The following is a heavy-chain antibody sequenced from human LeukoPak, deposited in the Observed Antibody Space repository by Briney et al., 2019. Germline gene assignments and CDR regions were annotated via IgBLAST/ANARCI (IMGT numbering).Heavy chain of an antibody. D-gene: IGHD2-2*01. Sequence: GGSLRLSCVASGFTFSNYAVNWVRQAPGKGLEWVSCISYNGGSAHYADSVKGRFTVSRDNSKNTLYLQMNSLRAEDTAVYYCAKDTTAQQLWSGGNAFDIWGQGTMVTVSS. CDR1: GFTFSNYA. CDR3: AKDTTAQQLWSGGNAFDI. V-gene: IGHV3-23*01. CDR2: ISYNGGSA. J-gene: IGHJ3*02.